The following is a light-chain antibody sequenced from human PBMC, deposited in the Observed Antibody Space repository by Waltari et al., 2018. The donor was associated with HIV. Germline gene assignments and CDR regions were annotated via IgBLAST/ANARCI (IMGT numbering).Light chain of an antibody. CDR1: ALPKQY. V-gene: IGLV3-25*03. CDR3: QSADSSGTPV. Sequence: VLTQPPSVSVSPGQTARITCSGDALPKQYAYWYQQKPGQAPVLVIYKDSERPSGIPERFSGSSSGTTVTLTISGVQAEDEADYYCQSADSSGTPVFGGGTKLTVL. CDR2: KDS. J-gene: IGLJ2*01.